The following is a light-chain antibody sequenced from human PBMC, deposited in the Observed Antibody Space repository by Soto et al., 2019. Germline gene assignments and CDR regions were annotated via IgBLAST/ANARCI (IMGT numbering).Light chain of an antibody. CDR2: AAS. CDR1: QSISNY. J-gene: IGKJ4*02. V-gene: IGKV1-39*01. Sequence: DTPMTQSPSSLSASVGDRVTITCRSSQSISNYVNWYQQRPGKAPKLLIYAASTLHSGVPSRFSGSGSGRDFTLTISSLQPEDFATYYCQQSYHTLPLTFGGGTKVEV. CDR3: QQSYHTLPLT.